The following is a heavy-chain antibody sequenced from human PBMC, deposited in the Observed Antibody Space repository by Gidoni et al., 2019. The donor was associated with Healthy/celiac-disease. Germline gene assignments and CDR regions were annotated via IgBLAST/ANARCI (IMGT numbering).Heavy chain of an antibody. V-gene: IGHV1-2*02. Sequence: QVQLVQSGAEVKKPGASVKVSCKASGYTFTGYYMHWVRPAPGQGLEWMGWINPNSGGTNYAQKFQGRVTMTRDTSISTAYMELSRLRSDDTAVYYCAREVSGAQNYYYGMDVWGQGTTVTVSS. J-gene: IGHJ6*02. CDR2: INPNSGGT. D-gene: IGHD4-17*01. CDR3: AREVSGAQNYYYGMDV. CDR1: GYTFTGYY.